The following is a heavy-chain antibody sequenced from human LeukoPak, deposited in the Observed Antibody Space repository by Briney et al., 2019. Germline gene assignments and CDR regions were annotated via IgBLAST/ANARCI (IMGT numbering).Heavy chain of an antibody. V-gene: IGHV4-31*03. CDR1: GDSISSDDSY. Sequence: PSQTLSLTCTVSGDSISSDDSYWSCIRQHPGKGLEWIGYGYYSGSTYYNPSLKSRVTISVDTSKNQFSLRLSSVTAADTAVYYCARERISLRGFDYWGQGTLVTVSS. CDR2: GYYSGST. D-gene: IGHD3-3*02. J-gene: IGHJ4*02. CDR3: ARERISLRGFDY.